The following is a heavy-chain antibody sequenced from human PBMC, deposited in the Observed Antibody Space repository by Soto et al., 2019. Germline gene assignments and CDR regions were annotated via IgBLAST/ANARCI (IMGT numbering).Heavy chain of an antibody. Sequence: QVQLVQSGAEVKRPGASVKVSCKASGFTFSSYYIHWVRQAPGEGLEWMGMINPNIGSTWYAQNIKGRVTMTRDTSTNTVYMERSSLRSDDTAIYYCAKTLTGGSYTDSVFDLWGRGTLVTVSS. CDR3: AKTLTGGSYTDSVFDL. CDR2: INPNIGST. D-gene: IGHD1-26*01. J-gene: IGHJ4*02. CDR1: GFTFSSYY. V-gene: IGHV1-46*01.